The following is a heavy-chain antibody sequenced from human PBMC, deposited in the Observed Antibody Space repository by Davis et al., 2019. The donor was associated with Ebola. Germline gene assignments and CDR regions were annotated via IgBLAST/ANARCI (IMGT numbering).Heavy chain of an antibody. CDR2: IRSDGNTI. V-gene: IGHV3-30*02. J-gene: IGHJ4*02. CDR3: AILLWFGELLFPFDY. CDR1: GFTFRNYG. Sequence: GESLKISCAASGFTFRNYGMHWVRQAPGEGLEWVAFIRSDGNTIYYADSVKGRFTISRDNSKNTLYLQMNSLRSEDTAVYYCAILLWFGELLFPFDYWGQGTLVTVSS. D-gene: IGHD3-10*01.